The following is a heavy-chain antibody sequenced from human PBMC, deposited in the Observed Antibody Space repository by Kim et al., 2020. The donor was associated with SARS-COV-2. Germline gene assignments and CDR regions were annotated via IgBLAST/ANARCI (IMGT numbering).Heavy chain of an antibody. J-gene: IGHJ6*02. CDR3: ARVKGEAEAGYYYGMDV. CDR2: TRNKANSYTT. V-gene: IGHV3-72*01. D-gene: IGHD6-19*01. Sequence: GGSLRLSCAASGFTFSDHYMDWVRQAPGKGLEWVGRTRNKANSYTTEYAASVKGRFTISRDDSKNSLYLQMNSLKTEDTAVYYCARVKGEAEAGYYYGMDVWGQGTTVTVSS. CDR1: GFTFSDHY.